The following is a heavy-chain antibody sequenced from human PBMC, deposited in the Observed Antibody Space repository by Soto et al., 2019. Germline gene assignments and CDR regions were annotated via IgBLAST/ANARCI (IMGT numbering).Heavy chain of an antibody. CDR3: ARASPLRPFDY. J-gene: IGHJ4*02. CDR1: GCSISSGGYY. D-gene: IGHD3-16*01. V-gene: IGHV4-31*03. Sequence: PSETLSLICTVSGCSISSGGYYWIWIRQHPGKGLEWIGYIYYSGSTYYNPSLKSRVTISVDTSKNQFSLKLSSVTAADTAVYYCARASPLRPFDYWGQGTLVTVSS. CDR2: IYYSGST.